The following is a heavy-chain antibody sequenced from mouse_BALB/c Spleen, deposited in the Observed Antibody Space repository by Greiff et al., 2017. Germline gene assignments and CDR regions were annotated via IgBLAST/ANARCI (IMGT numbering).Heavy chain of an antibody. D-gene: IGHD1-2*01. CDR3: ARRSSITTATAMDY. CDR2: IWSGGST. V-gene: IGHV2-2*02. Sequence: VKLMESGPGLVQPSQSLSITCTVSGFSLTSYGVHWVRQSPGKGLEWLGVIWSGGSTDYNAAFISRLSISKDNSKSQVFFKMNSLQANDTAIYYCARRSSITTATAMDYWGQGTSVTVSS. J-gene: IGHJ4*01. CDR1: GFSLTSYG.